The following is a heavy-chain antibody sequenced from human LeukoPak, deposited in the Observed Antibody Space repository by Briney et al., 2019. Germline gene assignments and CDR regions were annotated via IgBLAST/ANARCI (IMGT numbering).Heavy chain of an antibody. V-gene: IGHV1-69*05. CDR3: ARSPRVGRGYSYGWFDY. Sequence: SVKVSCKASGGTFSSYAISWVRQAPGQGLEWMGGIIPIFGTANYAQKFQGRVTITTDESTSTAYMELSSLRSEDTAVYYCARSPRVGRGYSYGWFDYWGQGTLVTVSS. D-gene: IGHD5-18*01. CDR1: GGTFSSYA. CDR2: IIPIFGTA. J-gene: IGHJ4*02.